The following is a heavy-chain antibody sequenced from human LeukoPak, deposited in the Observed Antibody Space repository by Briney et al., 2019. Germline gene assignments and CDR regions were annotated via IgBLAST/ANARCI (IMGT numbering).Heavy chain of an antibody. V-gene: IGHV4-59*01. CDR1: SGSISSYY. CDR3: ARGPTGFGYNYFDY. Sequence: SETLSLTCTVSSGSISSYYWSWIRQPPGKGLEYIGYIYYSGSTNYSPSLKSRVTISVDTSKNQFSLKLSSVTAAGTAVYYCARGPTGFGYNYFDYWGQGTLVTVSS. J-gene: IGHJ4*02. CDR2: IYYSGST. D-gene: IGHD5-18*01.